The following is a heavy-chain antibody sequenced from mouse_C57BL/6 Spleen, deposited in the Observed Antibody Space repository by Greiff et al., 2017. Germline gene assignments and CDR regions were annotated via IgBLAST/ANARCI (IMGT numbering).Heavy chain of an antibody. V-gene: IGHV1-55*01. Sequence: VQLKQPGAELVKPGASVKMSCKASGYTFTSYWITWVKQRPGQGLEWIGDIYPGSGSTNYNEKFKSKATLTVDTSSSTAYMQLSSLTSEDSAVYYCARRGGYYWYFDVWGTGTTVTVSS. CDR2: IYPGSGST. CDR3: ARRGGYYWYFDV. J-gene: IGHJ1*03. D-gene: IGHD2-2*01. CDR1: GYTFTSYW.